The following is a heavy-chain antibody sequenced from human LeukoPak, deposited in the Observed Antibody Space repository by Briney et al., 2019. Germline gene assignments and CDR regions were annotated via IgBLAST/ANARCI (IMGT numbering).Heavy chain of an antibody. CDR1: GFTFDDYA. CDR3: AGGESGSYSIDY. CDR2: ISWNSGSI. D-gene: IGHD1-26*01. V-gene: IGHV3-9*01. J-gene: IGHJ4*02. Sequence: GGSLRLSCAASGFTFDDYAMHWVRQAPGKGLEWVSGISWNSGSIGYADSVKGRFTISRDNAKNSLYLQMNSLRAEDTALYYCAGGESGSYSIDYWGQGTLVTVSS.